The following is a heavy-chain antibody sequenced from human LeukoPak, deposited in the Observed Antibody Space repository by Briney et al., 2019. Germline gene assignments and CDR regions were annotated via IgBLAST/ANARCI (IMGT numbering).Heavy chain of an antibody. Sequence: SVKVSCKASGGTFSSYAISWVRQAPGQGLEWMGRIIPILGIANYAQKFQGRVTITADKSTSTAYMELSRLRSDDTAVYYCARADGDYGGDWFDPWGQGTLVTVSS. D-gene: IGHD4-17*01. CDR3: ARADGDYGGDWFDP. CDR2: IIPILGIA. CDR1: GGTFSSYA. J-gene: IGHJ5*02. V-gene: IGHV1-69*04.